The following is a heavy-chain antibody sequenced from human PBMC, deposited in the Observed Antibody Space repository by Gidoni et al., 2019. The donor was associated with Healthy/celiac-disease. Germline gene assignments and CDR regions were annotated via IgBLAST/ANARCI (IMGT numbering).Heavy chain of an antibody. V-gene: IGHV4-61*02. J-gene: IGHJ4*02. CDR2: IYTSGST. Sequence: QVQLQESGPGLVKPSQTLSLTCTVSGGSISSGSYYWSWIRQPAGKGLEWIGRIYTSGSTNYNPSLKSRVTISVDTSKNQFSLKLSSVTAADTAVYYCARSGARRDYWGQGTLVTVSS. CDR1: GGSISSGSYY. D-gene: IGHD6-6*01. CDR3: ARSGARRDY.